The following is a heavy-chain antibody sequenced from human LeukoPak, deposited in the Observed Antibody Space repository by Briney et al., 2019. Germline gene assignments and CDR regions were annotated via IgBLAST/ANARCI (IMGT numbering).Heavy chain of an antibody. D-gene: IGHD3-9*01. V-gene: IGHV4-39*01. CDR3: ARTPSYYGILTGYPFGAYYFDY. CDR2: IYYSRST. Sequence: SETLSLTCTVSGGSLSSSSYYWVWIRQPPGKGLEWIGSIYYSRSTYYNPSLKSRVTISVDTSKNQFSLKLSSVTAADTAVYYCARTPSYYGILTGYPFGAYYFDYWGQGTLVTVSS. CDR1: GGSLSSSSYY. J-gene: IGHJ4*02.